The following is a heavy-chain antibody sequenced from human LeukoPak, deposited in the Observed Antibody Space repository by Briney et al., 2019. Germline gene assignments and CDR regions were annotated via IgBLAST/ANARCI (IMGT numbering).Heavy chain of an antibody. CDR3: ARHRTGTYYYGSGSYFVDY. J-gene: IGHJ4*02. D-gene: IGHD3-10*01. CDR1: GASISSYY. V-gene: IGHV4-59*08. Sequence: SETLSLTCTVSGASISSYYWTWIRQPPGKGLQWIGYTYYSGSTSYNPSLNSRVTISVDTSKNQFSLRLTSVTAADTAVYYCARHRTGTYYYGSGSYFVDYWGQGTLVTVSS. CDR2: TYYSGST.